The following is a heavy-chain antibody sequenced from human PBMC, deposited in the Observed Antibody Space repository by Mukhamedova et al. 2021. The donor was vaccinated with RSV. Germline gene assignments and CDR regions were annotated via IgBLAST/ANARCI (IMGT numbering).Heavy chain of an antibody. J-gene: IGHJ6*02. Sequence: YADSVKGRFTISRDNAKNSLYLQMNSLRDEDTAVYYCAREWGYYYGMDVWGQGTTVTVSS. CDR3: AREWGYYYGMDV. D-gene: IGHD3-16*01. V-gene: IGHV3-48*02.